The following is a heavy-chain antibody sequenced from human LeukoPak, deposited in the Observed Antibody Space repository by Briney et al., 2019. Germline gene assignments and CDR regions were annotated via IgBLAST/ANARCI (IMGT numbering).Heavy chain of an antibody. Sequence: SGGPLRLSCEASGFTFSNYWMHWVRQAPGKGLVWVSRINSDGSSTSYADSVKGRFTISRDNAKNTLYLQMNSLRAEDTAVYYCARDYRYGEIDYWGQGTLVTVSS. CDR3: ARDYRYGEIDY. V-gene: IGHV3-74*01. J-gene: IGHJ4*02. CDR1: GFTFSNYW. D-gene: IGHD3-16*02. CDR2: INSDGSST.